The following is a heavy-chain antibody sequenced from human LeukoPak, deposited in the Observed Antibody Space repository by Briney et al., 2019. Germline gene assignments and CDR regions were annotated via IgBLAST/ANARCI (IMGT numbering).Heavy chain of an antibody. CDR1: GDSMNNYY. V-gene: IGHV4-59*01. D-gene: IGHD3-10*01. CDR2: INDSGST. J-gene: IGHJ4*02. CDR3: ARAVHYSGTSDQYTGGWYYFDF. Sequence: SETLSLTCNVFGDSMNNYYWSWIRQPPGKGLEWIGNINDSGSTNSNPSLKSRATISVDMSRKHFFLDLSSVTAADTAVYYCARAVHYSGTSDQYTGGWYYFDFWGQGTLVTVSS.